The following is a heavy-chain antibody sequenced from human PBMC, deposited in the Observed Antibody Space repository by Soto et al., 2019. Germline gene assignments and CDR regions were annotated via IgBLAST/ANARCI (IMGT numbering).Heavy chain of an antibody. J-gene: IGHJ4*02. CDR1: GYNFTNYA. CDR2: ISIHSGYT. Sequence: QVRLEQSRGEVKKPGASVRVSCKASGYNFTNYAITWVRQAPGQGLQWMGWISIHSGYTYYTQSLRGRLTMTKDTSTTTAYMELRSLTSDDTAVYYCGRYDTLLGTNEVDNWGQGTPVTVS. D-gene: IGHD1-26*01. V-gene: IGHV1-18*04. CDR3: GRYDTLLGTNEVDN.